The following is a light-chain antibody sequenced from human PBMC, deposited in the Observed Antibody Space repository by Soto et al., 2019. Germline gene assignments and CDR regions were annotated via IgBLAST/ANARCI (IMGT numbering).Light chain of an antibody. CDR1: QSLLYSNGYNY. V-gene: IGKV2-28*01. J-gene: IGKJ2*01. Sequence: DIVMTQSPLSLPVTPGEPASISCRSSQSLLYSNGYNYLDWYLQKPGQSPQLLIYLGSSRASGVPDRFSGSGSGTDFTLKISRVEAEDVGVYYCMQALQTPPYTFGQGTKLEIK. CDR3: MQALQTPPYT. CDR2: LGS.